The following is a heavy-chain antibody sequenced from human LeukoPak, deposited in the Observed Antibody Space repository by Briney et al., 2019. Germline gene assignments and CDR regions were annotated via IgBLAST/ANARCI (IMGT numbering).Heavy chain of an antibody. V-gene: IGHV3-23*01. D-gene: IGHD3-10*01. J-gene: IGHJ5*02. CDR3: AKDLRITAGGWFDP. CDR2: ISGSGGST. CDR1: GFTFSSYA. Sequence: GGSLILSCAASGFTFSSYAMSLVRQAPGKELEWVSAISGSGGSTYYADSVKGPFTISRDNSKNTLYLQMTSMRAEDTAVYYCAKDLRITAGGWFDPWGQGTLVTVSS.